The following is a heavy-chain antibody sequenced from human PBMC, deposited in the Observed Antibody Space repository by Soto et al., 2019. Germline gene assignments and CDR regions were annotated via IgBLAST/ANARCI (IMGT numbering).Heavy chain of an antibody. CDR1: GFTFRDAW. CDR3: TTDSPVAGGGPL. V-gene: IGHV3-15*07. Sequence: EVQLVESGGGLVKPGGSLSLSCAASGFTFRDAWMDWVRQAPGKGLEWVGRIKSKAAGGTTDYVAPVKGRFNISRDDSTNTLFLQMNSLKTEDTAVYYCTTDSPVAGGGPLWGQGTLVTVSS. D-gene: IGHD6-19*01. J-gene: IGHJ4*02. CDR2: IKSKAAGGTT.